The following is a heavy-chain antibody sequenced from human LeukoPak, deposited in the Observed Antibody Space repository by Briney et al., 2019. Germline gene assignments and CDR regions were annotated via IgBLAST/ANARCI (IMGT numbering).Heavy chain of an antibody. J-gene: IGHJ3*02. V-gene: IGHV3-30*03. D-gene: IGHD2-2*01. CDR1: GFTFSSYG. Sequence: GGSLRLSCAASGFTFSSYGMHWVRQAPGKGLEWVAVISYDGSNKYYADSVKGRFTISRDNSKNTLYLQMNSLRAEDTAVYYCARPLPAATPSDAFDIWGQGTMVTVSS. CDR3: ARPLPAATPSDAFDI. CDR2: ISYDGSNK.